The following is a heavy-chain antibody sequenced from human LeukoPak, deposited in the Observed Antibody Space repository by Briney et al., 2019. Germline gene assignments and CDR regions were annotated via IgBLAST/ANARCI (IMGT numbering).Heavy chain of an antibody. CDR2: ISGYNGHT. J-gene: IGHJ4*02. CDR1: GYTFTSYG. D-gene: IGHD3-22*01. V-gene: IGHV1-18*01. CDR3: ARAGHRKYYYDNAYDY. Sequence: VASVKVSCKASGYTFTSYGISWVRQAPGQGLEWMGWISGYNGHTNYAQKLQGRVTMTTHTSTSTAYMELRSLRSDDTAVYYCARAGHRKYYYDNAYDYWGQGTLVTVSS.